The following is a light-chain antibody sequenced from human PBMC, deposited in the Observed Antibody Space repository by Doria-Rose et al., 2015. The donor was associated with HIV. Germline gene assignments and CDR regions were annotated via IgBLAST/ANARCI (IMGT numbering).Light chain of an antibody. CDR1: QSFSSTY. Sequence: TQSPGTLSLSPWERATLSCRASQSFSSTYLAWYQQKPGQAPSLLIHDGSTRATGIPDRFSASGSGTDFTLAINRLEPEDFALYYCHQYGTSWTFGQGTKVEI. J-gene: IGKJ1*01. CDR3: HQYGTSWT. V-gene: IGKV3-20*01. CDR2: DGS.